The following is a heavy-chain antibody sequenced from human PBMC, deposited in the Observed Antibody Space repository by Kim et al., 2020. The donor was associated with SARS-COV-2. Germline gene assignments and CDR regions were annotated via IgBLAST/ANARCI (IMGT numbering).Heavy chain of an antibody. Sequence: KGRFTISRDNAKNPLYLQMNSLRDEDTAVYYCARRYDYGDHGPTNWFDPWGQGTLVTVSS. J-gene: IGHJ5*02. D-gene: IGHD4-17*01. V-gene: IGHV3-48*02. CDR3: ARRYDYGDHGPTNWFDP.